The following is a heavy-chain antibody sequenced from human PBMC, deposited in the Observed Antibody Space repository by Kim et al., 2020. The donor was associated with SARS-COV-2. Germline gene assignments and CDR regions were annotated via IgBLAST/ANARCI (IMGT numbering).Heavy chain of an antibody. J-gene: IGHJ6*02. CDR1: DDSISSYY. Sequence: ETLSLTCIVSDDSISSYYWNWIRQPPGKGLEWIGYVYYIGSTNYNPSLKSRVTISLDTSKNQFSLNLSSVTAADTAVYYCARSKRITKVRGPILPVPSYGMDVWGQGTSVTVSS. CDR2: VYYIGST. CDR3: ARSKRITKVRGPILPVPSYGMDV. V-gene: IGHV4-59*01. D-gene: IGHD3-10*01.